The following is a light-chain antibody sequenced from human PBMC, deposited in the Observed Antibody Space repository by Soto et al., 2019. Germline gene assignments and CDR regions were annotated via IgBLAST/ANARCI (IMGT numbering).Light chain of an antibody. CDR1: QTISTY. J-gene: IGKJ4*02. Sequence: DIQMTQSPSSLSASVGDRVTITCRASQTISTYLYWYQQKPGKAPNLLIYGASSLQSGVPSRFSGRGSGTDFTLTISSLQPEDFETYYCQRSYSSTPTFGGGNKVEIK. CDR3: QRSYSSTPT. V-gene: IGKV1-39*01. CDR2: GAS.